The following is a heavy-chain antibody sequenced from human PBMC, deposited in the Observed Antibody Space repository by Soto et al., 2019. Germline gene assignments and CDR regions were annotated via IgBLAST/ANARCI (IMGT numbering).Heavy chain of an antibody. CDR3: ASTSGSCYGYYYYGLDI. J-gene: IGHJ6*02. Sequence: SETLSLTCTVSGGSISSYYWSWIRQPPGKGLEWIGYIYYSGSTNYNPSLKSRVTISVDTSKNQFSLKLISVTAADTDVYYCASTSGSCYGYYYYGLDILGQGTTVTVSS. CDR2: IYYSGST. V-gene: IGHV4-59*01. CDR1: GGSISSYY. D-gene: IGHD1-26*01.